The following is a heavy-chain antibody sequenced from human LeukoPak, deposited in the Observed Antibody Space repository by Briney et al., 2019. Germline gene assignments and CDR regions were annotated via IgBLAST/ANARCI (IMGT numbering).Heavy chain of an antibody. D-gene: IGHD1-26*01. CDR3: ARDRGGSYSAVDY. CDR1: GFTFSSYS. CDR2: ISSSSSTI. V-gene: IGHV3-48*04. Sequence: GGSLRLSCAASGFTFSSYSMTWVRQAPGKGLEWVSFISSSSSTIYYADSVKGRFTISRDNAKNSLYLQMNSLRAEDTAVYYCARDRGGSYSAVDYWGQGTLVTVSS. J-gene: IGHJ4*02.